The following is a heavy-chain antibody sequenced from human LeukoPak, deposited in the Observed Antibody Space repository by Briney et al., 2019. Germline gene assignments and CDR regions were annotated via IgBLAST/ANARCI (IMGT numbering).Heavy chain of an antibody. CDR1: GFTFNIYG. V-gene: IGHV3-33*06. Sequence: GGSLRLSCAASGFTFNIYGMHWVRQARGKGLEGVADIWYDGSKAYYADSVKGRFSVSRDNSKNTLYLQMSSLRAEDTDMYYCAKSHVVVSGAISNWFDPWGQGTLVTVSS. CDR3: AKSHVVVSGAISNWFDP. J-gene: IGHJ5*02. D-gene: IGHD2-2*01. CDR2: IWYDGSKA.